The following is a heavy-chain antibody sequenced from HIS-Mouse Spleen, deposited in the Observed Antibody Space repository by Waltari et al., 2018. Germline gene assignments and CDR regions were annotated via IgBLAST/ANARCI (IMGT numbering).Heavy chain of an antibody. CDR3: ARGASGSYYLVSVSDY. CDR1: GFTFMRYC. CDR2: ISSSSSTI. D-gene: IGHD1-26*01. Sequence: EVQLVESGGGLVQPGGSLRLSCAASGFTFMRYCMTWVRQATGKGLEWVSYISSSSSTIYYADYVKGRFTISRDNAKNSLYLQMNSLRAEDTAVYYCARGASGSYYLVSVSDYWGQGTLVTVSS. V-gene: IGHV3-48*01. J-gene: IGHJ4*02.